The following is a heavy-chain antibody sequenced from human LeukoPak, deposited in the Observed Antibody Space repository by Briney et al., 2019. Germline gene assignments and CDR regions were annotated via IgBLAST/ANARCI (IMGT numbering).Heavy chain of an antibody. CDR2: IKQDGSEK. CDR1: GFTLSNYW. V-gene: IGHV3-7*01. CDR3: ARNRGADY. J-gene: IGHJ4*02. D-gene: IGHD3-10*01. Sequence: GGSLRLSCAASGFTLSNYWMSWVRQAPGKGLEWVANIKQDGSEKYYADSVKGRFTISRDSAKNSLYLQMNSLRAEDTAVYSCARNRGADYWGQGTLVTVSS.